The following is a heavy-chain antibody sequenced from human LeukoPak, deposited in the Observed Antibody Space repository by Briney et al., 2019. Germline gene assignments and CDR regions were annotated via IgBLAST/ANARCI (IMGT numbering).Heavy chain of an antibody. CDR1: GFTFRSHA. CDR3: AKDFRIGYSAHFDY. CDR2: IYENGGTT. D-gene: IGHD2-21*01. J-gene: IGHJ4*02. Sequence: GGSLRLSCIGSGFTFRSHAMSWVRQAPEKGLEFVSGIYENGGTTYYADSVKGRFSISRDNSRNTLYLQMDSLRGEDTAVYYCAKDFRIGYSAHFDYWGQGALVTVSS. V-gene: IGHV3-23*01.